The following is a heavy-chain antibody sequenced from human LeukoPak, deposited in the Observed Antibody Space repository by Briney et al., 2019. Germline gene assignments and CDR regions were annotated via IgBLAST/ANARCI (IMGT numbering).Heavy chain of an antibody. CDR2: SYWDEDK. V-gene: IGHV2-5*02. CDR3: ARRPNDYDSGGFPKYYFDY. D-gene: IGHD3-22*01. J-gene: IGHJ4*02. CDR1: GFSLSTTGVG. Sequence: SGPTLVKPTQTLTLTCTFSGFSLSTTGVGVAWIRQPPGKALEWLALSYWDEDKHYTPSLQSRLTVTKDTSRSQVVLTLNNLDPVDTATYYCARRPNDYDSGGFPKYYFDYWGQGALVTVSS.